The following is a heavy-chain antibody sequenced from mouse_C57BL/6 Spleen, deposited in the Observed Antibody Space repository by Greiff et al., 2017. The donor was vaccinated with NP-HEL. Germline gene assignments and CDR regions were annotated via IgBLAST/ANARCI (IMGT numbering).Heavy chain of an antibody. CDR2: INPNNGGT. V-gene: IGHV1-26*01. J-gene: IGHJ1*03. Sequence: EVQLQQSGPELVKPGASVKISCKASGYTFTDYYMNWVKQSHGKSLEWIGDINPNNGGTSYNQKFKGKATLTVDKSSSTAYMELRSLTSEDSAVYYCARSILLRGYFDVWGTGTTVTVSS. D-gene: IGHD1-1*01. CDR3: ARSILLRGYFDV. CDR1: GYTFTDYY.